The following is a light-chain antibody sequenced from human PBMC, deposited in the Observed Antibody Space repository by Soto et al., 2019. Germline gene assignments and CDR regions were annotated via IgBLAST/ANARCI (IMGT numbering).Light chain of an antibody. V-gene: IGKV3-20*01. J-gene: IGKJ5*01. CDR2: GAS. CDR3: QQCGSSST. Sequence: EIVLTQSPATLSVSPVETATLSCRASQSVSSNLAWYQQKPGQAPRLLIYGASTRATGIPARFSGSGSGTDFTLTISRLEPEDFAVYYCQQCGSSSTFGQGTRLEIK. CDR1: QSVSSN.